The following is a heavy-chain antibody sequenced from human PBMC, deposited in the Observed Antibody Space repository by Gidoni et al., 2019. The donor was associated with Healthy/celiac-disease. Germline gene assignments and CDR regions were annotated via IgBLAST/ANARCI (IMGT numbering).Heavy chain of an antibody. J-gene: IGHJ1*01. CDR2: IYYSGST. CDR3: ARYRGSGWYKYFQH. Sequence: QLQLQESGPGLVKPSETLSLTCTVSGGSISSSSYYWGWIRQPPGKGLEWIGSIYYSGSTYYNPSLKSRVTISVDTSKNQFSLKLSSVTAADTAVYYCARYRGSGWYKYFQHWGQGTLVTVSS. D-gene: IGHD6-19*01. V-gene: IGHV4-39*01. CDR1: GGSISSSSYY.